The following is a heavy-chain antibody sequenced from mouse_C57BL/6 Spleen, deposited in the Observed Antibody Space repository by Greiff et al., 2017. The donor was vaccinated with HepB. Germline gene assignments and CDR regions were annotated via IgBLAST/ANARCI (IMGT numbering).Heavy chain of an antibody. CDR3: ARGGYDVNYYAMDY. V-gene: IGHV5-4*01. J-gene: IGHJ4*01. CDR2: ISDGGSYT. D-gene: IGHD2-2*01. Sequence: EVQLVESGGGLVKPGGSLKLSCAASGFTFSSYAMSWVRQTPEKRLEWVATISDGGSYTYYPDNVKGRFTISRDNAKNNLYLQMSHLKSEDTAMYYCARGGYDVNYYAMDYWGQGTSVTVSS. CDR1: GFTFSSYA.